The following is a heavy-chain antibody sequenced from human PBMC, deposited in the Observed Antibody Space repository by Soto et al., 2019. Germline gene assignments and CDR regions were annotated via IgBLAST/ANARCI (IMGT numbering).Heavy chain of an antibody. CDR1: GGTFSSYA. CDR2: IIPIFGTA. D-gene: IGHD2-15*01. V-gene: IGHV1-69*13. J-gene: IGHJ4*02. Sequence: SVKVSCEASGGTFSSYAISWVRQAPGQGLEWMGGIIPIFGTANYAQKFQGRVTITADESTSTAYMELSSLRSEDTAVYYCAKGGNALGYFDYWGQGTLVTVSS. CDR3: AKGGNALGYFDY.